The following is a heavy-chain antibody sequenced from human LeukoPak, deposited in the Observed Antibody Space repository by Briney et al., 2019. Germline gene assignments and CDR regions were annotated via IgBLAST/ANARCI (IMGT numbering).Heavy chain of an antibody. Sequence: SETLSLTCAVYGGSFSGYYWSWIRQPPGKGLEWIGEINHSGSTNYNPSLKSRVTISADTSKNQFSLKLSSVTAADTAVYYCARKVTIFGVVIGYYYFDYWGQGTLVTVSS. V-gene: IGHV4-34*01. D-gene: IGHD3-3*01. CDR3: ARKVTIFGVVIGYYYFDY. CDR1: GGSFSGYY. J-gene: IGHJ4*02. CDR2: INHSGST.